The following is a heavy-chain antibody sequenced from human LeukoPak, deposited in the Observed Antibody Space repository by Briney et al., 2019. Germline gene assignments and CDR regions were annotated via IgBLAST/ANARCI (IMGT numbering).Heavy chain of an antibody. J-gene: IGHJ6*02. Sequence: GTSVKVSCKASGFTFTSSAMQWVRQARGQRPEWIGWIVVGSGNTNYAQKFQERVTITRDMSTSTAYMELSSLRSEDTAVYYCAADPLYDSSGYYHSYGMDVWGQGTTVTVSS. CDR2: IVVGSGNT. D-gene: IGHD3-22*01. CDR3: AADPLYDSSGYYHSYGMDV. CDR1: GFTFTSSA. V-gene: IGHV1-58*02.